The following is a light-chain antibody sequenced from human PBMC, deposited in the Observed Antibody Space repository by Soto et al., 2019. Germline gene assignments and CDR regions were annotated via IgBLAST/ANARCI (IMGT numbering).Light chain of an antibody. Sequence: DIQMTQSPSTLSASVGDRVTITCRASQSFSSWLAWYQQKPGKAPKRLIYAASSLQSGVPSRFSGSGSGTEFTLTISSLQPDDFATYYCQQYNSYSQTTFGQGTKVDIK. CDR3: QQYNSYSQTT. CDR2: AAS. V-gene: IGKV1-5*01. J-gene: IGKJ1*01. CDR1: QSFSSW.